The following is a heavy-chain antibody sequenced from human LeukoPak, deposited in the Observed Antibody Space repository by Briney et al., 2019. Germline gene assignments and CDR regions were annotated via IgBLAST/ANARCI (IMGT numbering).Heavy chain of an antibody. V-gene: IGHV4-39*01. CDR1: GGSISSSTYF. CDR3: ARHNGPYYDVLTGYLVEEPFDY. J-gene: IGHJ4*02. Sequence: SETLSLTCTVSGGSISSSTYFWGWVRQPPGKGLEWIGSIYFSGSTYYNSSLKGRVTISVDTSKNQFSLKLSSVTAADTAVYYCARHNGPYYDVLTGYLVEEPFDYWGQGALATVSS. CDR2: IYFSGST. D-gene: IGHD3-9*01.